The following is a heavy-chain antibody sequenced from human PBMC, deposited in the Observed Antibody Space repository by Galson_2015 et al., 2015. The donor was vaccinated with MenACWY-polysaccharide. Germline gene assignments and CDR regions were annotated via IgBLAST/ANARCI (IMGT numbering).Heavy chain of an antibody. D-gene: IGHD6-19*01. V-gene: IGHV3-23*01. CDR3: AKDHYSSGWPGAFDI. CDR1: GFTFAGYA. CDR2: ITGSGGST. J-gene: IGHJ3*02. Sequence: SLRLSCAASGFTFAGYAMSWVRQAPGKGLEWASSITGSGGSTYYADSVKGRFTISRDNSKNTLYLQMNSLRAEDTAVYYCAKDHYSSGWPGAFDIWGQGTMVTVSS.